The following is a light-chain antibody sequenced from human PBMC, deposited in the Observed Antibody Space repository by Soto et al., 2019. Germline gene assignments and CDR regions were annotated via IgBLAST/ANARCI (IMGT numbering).Light chain of an antibody. CDR1: SNDVGGYNS. CDR2: DVS. V-gene: IGLV2-14*01. CDR3: SAYTSISIYV. Sequence: QSVLTQPASVSGSPGQSITISCTGTSNDVGGYNSVSWYQQHPGKAPKLVIYDVSNRPSGVSNRFSASKSGIVASLTISGLQAEDEEADSYCSAYTSISIYVFGPGTKVT. J-gene: IGLJ1*01.